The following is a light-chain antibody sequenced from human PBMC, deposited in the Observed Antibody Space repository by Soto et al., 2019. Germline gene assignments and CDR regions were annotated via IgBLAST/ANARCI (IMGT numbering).Light chain of an antibody. J-gene: IGKJ5*01. CDR2: AAS. CDR1: QGISNF. V-gene: IGKV1-27*01. CDR3: QKYSSVIT. Sequence: DIQMTQSPSSLSASVGDRVTITCRASQGISNFLAWYQQKPGKVPKLLISAASTLQSGVPSRCSGSGSGTDFTLTITSLPPEDVATYYCQKYSSVITFGQGTRLEIK.